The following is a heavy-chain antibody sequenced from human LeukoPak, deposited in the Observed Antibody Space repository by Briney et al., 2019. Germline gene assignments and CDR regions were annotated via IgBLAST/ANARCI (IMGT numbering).Heavy chain of an antibody. D-gene: IGHD5-18*01. CDR1: GFTFDDYA. V-gene: IGHV3-43*02. CDR3: AKDKYRYGYNFDY. J-gene: IGHJ4*02. CDR2: ISGDGDST. Sequence: GGSLRLSCAASGFTFDDYAMHWVRQAPGKCLEWVSLISGDGDSTYYADSVKGRFTISRDNSKNSLYLQMNSLRTEDTALFYCAKDKYRYGYNFDYWGQGTLVTVSS.